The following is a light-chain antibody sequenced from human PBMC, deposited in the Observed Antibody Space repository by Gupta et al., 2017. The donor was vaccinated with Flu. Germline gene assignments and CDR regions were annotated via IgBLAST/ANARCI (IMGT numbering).Light chain of an antibody. J-gene: IGLJ3*02. V-gene: IGLV4-60*03. CDR1: SGHNNYV. CDR2: IETSGSY. Sequence: QPVVTQSSSASASLGSSVKLTCTLSSGHNNYVIAWHQQQPGKAPRYLMKIETSGSYRKGIGVPDRFSFSSSGADRYLTISNLQSEDEADYYCESWDGDSRVFGGGTRLTVL. CDR3: ESWDGDSRV.